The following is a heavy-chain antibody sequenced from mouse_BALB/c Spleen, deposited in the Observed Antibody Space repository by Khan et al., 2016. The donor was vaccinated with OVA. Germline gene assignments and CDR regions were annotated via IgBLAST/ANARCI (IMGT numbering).Heavy chain of an antibody. Sequence: EVELVESGGGLVKPGGSLKLSCAASGFTFSSYAVSWVRQTPEKRLEWVATINSDGAYTYYPDSVKGRFTISRDNAMNTLYLQMSSLRSEDTAMYDCARHNVCPFAYWGQGTLVTVSA. V-gene: IGHV5-9-3*01. CDR3: ARHNVCPFAY. CDR1: GFTFSSYA. CDR2: INSDGAYT. J-gene: IGHJ3*01.